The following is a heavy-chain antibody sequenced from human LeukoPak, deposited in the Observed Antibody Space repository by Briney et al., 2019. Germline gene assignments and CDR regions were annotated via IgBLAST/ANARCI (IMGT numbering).Heavy chain of an antibody. CDR2: INHSGST. Sequence: SETLSLTCAVYGGSFSGYYWSWIRQPPGKGLEWIGEINHSGSTNYNPSLKSRVTISVDTSKNQFSLKLSSVTAADTAVYYCARGHAASGSYYSLYYYYYYMDVWGKGTTVTASS. CDR3: ARGHAASGSYYSLYYYYYYMDV. D-gene: IGHD1-26*01. J-gene: IGHJ6*03. V-gene: IGHV4-34*01. CDR1: GGSFSGYY.